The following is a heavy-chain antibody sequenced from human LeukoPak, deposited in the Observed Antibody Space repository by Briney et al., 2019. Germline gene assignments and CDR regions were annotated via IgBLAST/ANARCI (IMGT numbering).Heavy chain of an antibody. CDR1: GGSISSHY. Sequence: PSETLSLTCTVSGGSISSHYWSWIRQPPGKGLEWIGYIYYSGSTNYNPSLKSRVTISVDTSKNQFSLKLSSVTAADTAVYYCARAYYGDYDMDYYYYYMDVWGKGTTVTVSS. D-gene: IGHD4-17*01. CDR3: ARAYYGDYDMDYYYYYMDV. CDR2: IYYSGST. V-gene: IGHV4-59*11. J-gene: IGHJ6*03.